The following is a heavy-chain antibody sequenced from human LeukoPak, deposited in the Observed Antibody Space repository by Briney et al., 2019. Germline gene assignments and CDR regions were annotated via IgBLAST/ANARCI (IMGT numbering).Heavy chain of an antibody. Sequence: GGSLRLSCAASGFTFSSNAMNWVRQAPGKGLEWVSRISGSGRNTYYADSVEGRFTISRDNAKNSLYLQMNSLRAEDTAVYYCAREGRSSGWYYFDYWGQGTLVTVSS. D-gene: IGHD6-19*01. CDR1: GFTFSSNA. CDR2: ISGSGRNT. J-gene: IGHJ4*02. CDR3: AREGRSSGWYYFDY. V-gene: IGHV3-23*01.